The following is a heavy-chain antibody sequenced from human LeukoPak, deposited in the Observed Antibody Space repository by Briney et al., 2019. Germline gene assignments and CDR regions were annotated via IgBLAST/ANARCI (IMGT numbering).Heavy chain of an antibody. J-gene: IGHJ4*02. CDR2: IIGDNGNT. D-gene: IGHD6-13*01. V-gene: IGHV1-18*01. Sequence: ASVKVSCKASGYSFTTYGFSWMRQAPGQGLEWMAIIGDNGNTYYAENREGIVTMTTDSSTNTAYIELRNLKSDDTSVYYCARYSSSWYLYNYWGQGTLVTVSS. CDR3: ARYSSSWYLYNY. CDR1: GYSFTTYG.